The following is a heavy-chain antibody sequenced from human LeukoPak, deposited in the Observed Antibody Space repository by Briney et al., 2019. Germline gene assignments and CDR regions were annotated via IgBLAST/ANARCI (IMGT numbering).Heavy chain of an antibody. Sequence: GGSLRLSCAASGFTFSTYSMNWVRQAPGKGLEWVSYISSSGSTIYYADSVKGRFTISRDNAKNSLYLQMNSLRAEDTAVYYCARVRYDFWSGYHIYPCLDYWGQGTLVTVSS. CDR3: ARVRYDFWSGYHIYPCLDY. CDR2: ISSSGSTI. V-gene: IGHV3-48*04. D-gene: IGHD3-3*01. CDR1: GFTFSTYS. J-gene: IGHJ4*02.